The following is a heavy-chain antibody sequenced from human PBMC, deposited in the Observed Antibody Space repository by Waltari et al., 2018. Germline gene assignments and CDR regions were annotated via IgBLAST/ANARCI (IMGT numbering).Heavy chain of an antibody. CDR1: GFTFSNFG. Sequence: QVNLVESGGGVVQPGGSLRLSCATSGFTFSNFGMHWVRQAPGKGRGWVALSWFDGSDKFYADSVRGRFTSSRDNSARTLYLDMDSLRLDDTAMYYCAKDAFGNTYLDFWGQGTLVTVSS. CDR2: SWFDGSDK. CDR3: AKDAFGNTYLDF. D-gene: IGHD2-2*02. J-gene: IGHJ4*02. V-gene: IGHV3-30*02.